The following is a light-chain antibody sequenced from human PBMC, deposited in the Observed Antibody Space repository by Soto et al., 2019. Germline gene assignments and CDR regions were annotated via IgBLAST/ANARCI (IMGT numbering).Light chain of an antibody. CDR1: SSDVGGYNY. V-gene: IGLV2-14*01. CDR3: CSYTTSNTRQIV. J-gene: IGLJ1*01. CDR2: DVS. Sequence: QSALTQPASVSGSPGQSITISCTGTSSDVGGYNYVSWYQQQPGKAPKFMIYDVSNRPSGVSNRFSSSKSGNTASLTISGLQAEDEADYYCCSYTTSNTRQIVFGTGTKVTVL.